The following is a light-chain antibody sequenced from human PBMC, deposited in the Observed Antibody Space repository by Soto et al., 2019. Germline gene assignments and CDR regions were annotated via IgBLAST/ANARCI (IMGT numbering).Light chain of an antibody. CDR3: QSADSFITYVV. V-gene: IGLV3-25*03. J-gene: IGLJ2*01. Sequence: SYELTQPPSVSVSPGQTARITCSGDALPKQYSYWYQQKPGQAPVLVIYKDSERPSGIPERFSGSSSGTTVTLTISGVQAEDEADYYCQSADSFITYVVFGGGTKLTVL. CDR2: KDS. CDR1: ALPKQY.